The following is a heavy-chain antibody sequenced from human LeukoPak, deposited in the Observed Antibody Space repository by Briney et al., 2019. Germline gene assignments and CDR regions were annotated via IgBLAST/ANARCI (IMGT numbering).Heavy chain of an antibody. J-gene: IGHJ4*02. V-gene: IGHV3-7*01. CDR3: AREGIAIFGVLLTSYATG. CDR2: IKQDGSEK. Sequence: PGGSLRLSCEASGFAFSTYWMSWVRQAPGKGLEWVANIKQDGSEKYYVDSVKGRFTISRDNAKNSLYLQMNSLRAEDTAVYYCAREGIAIFGVLLTSYATGWGQGTLVTVSS. CDR1: GFAFSTYW. D-gene: IGHD3-3*01.